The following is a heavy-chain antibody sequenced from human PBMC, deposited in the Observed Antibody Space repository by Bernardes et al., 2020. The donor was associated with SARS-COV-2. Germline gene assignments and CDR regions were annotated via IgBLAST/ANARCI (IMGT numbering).Heavy chain of an antibody. J-gene: IGHJ6*02. Sequence: GESLKISCKGSGYSFTSYWIGWVRQMPGKGLEWMGIIYPGDSDTRYSPSFQGQVTISADKSISTAYLQWSSLKASDTAMYYCAREVTEGGYYYYYYGMDVWGQGTTVTVSS. D-gene: IGHD3-16*01. CDR1: GYSFTSYW. CDR3: AREVTEGGYYYYYYGMDV. V-gene: IGHV5-51*01. CDR2: IYPGDSDT.